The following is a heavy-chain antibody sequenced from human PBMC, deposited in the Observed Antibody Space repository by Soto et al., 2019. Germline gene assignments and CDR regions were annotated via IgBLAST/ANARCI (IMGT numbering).Heavy chain of an antibody. Sequence: QVQLQQWGAGLLKPSETLSLTCAVYGGSFSGYYWSWIRQPPGKGLEWIGEINHSGSTNYNPSLKSRVSISVDTSKNQFSLKLSSVTAADTAVYYYARLKGYQLLLSNWFDPWGQGTLVTVSS. D-gene: IGHD2-2*01. J-gene: IGHJ5*02. CDR3: ARLKGYQLLLSNWFDP. V-gene: IGHV4-34*01. CDR1: GGSFSGYY. CDR2: INHSGST.